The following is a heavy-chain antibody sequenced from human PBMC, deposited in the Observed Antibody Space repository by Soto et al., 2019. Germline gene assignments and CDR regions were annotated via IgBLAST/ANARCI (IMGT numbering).Heavy chain of an antibody. CDR3: AKGRLKVVAATQIDY. D-gene: IGHD2-15*01. V-gene: IGHV3-23*01. Sequence: EVQLLESGGGLVQPGGSLRLSCAASGFTFSSYAMSWVRQAPGKGLEWVSAISGSGGSTYYADSVKGRFTISRDNSKNTLYMQRNSLRAEDTAVYYCAKGRLKVVAATQIDYWGQGTLVTVSS. CDR1: GFTFSSYA. CDR2: ISGSGGST. J-gene: IGHJ4*02.